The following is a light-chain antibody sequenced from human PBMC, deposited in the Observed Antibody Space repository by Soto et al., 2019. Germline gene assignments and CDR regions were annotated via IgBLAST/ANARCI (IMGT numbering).Light chain of an antibody. J-gene: IGKJ3*01. CDR2: GAS. CDR3: QQYCTSPFT. Sequence: EIVLTQSPGTLSFSPGERATLSCRASQSVSSNYLGWYQQKPGQAPRLLISGASSRVPGIPNRISGSGSGTDFTLTINSLESEDFAVYFCQQYCTSPFTFSPGTKVYVK. CDR1: QSVSSNY. V-gene: IGKV3-20*01.